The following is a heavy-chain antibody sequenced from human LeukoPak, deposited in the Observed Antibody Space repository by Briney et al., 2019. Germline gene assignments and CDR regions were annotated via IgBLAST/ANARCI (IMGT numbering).Heavy chain of an antibody. D-gene: IGHD1-26*01. Sequence: TGGSLRLSCAASGFTFSSYAMSWVRQAPGKGLEWVSAISGSGGSTYYADSVKGRFTISRDNSENTLYLQMNSLRAEDTAVYYCAKDAVGEWELPLDYWGQGTLVTVSS. CDR3: AKDAVGEWELPLDY. CDR1: GFTFSSYA. J-gene: IGHJ4*02. V-gene: IGHV3-23*01. CDR2: ISGSGGST.